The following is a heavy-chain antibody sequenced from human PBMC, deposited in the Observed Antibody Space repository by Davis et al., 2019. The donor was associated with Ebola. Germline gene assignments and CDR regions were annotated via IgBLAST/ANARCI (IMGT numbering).Heavy chain of an antibody. Sequence: PGGSLRLSCAASGFTFSSYWMHWVRQAPGKGLVWVSRINSDGSSTSYADSVKGRFTISRDNAKNTLYLQMNSLRAEDTAVYYCARRPYSSSWYDFDYWGQGTLVTVSS. J-gene: IGHJ4*02. D-gene: IGHD6-13*01. CDR2: INSDGSST. V-gene: IGHV3-74*01. CDR1: GFTFSSYW. CDR3: ARRPYSSSWYDFDY.